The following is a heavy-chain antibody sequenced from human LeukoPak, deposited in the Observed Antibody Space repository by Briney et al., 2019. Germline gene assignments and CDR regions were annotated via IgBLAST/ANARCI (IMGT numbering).Heavy chain of an antibody. CDR1: GFTFNNYA. D-gene: IGHD5-12*01. CDR2: INGNGAAT. CDR3: ARAHGGSGYDRPFDY. V-gene: IGHV3-23*01. J-gene: IGHJ4*02. Sequence: PGGSLRLSCVASGFTFNNYAMHWVRQAPGKGLEWVSTINGNGAATYYADSFKGRFLISRDDSKSTVYLRMNSLRAEDTAVYYCARAHGGSGYDRPFDYWGQGTLVTVSS.